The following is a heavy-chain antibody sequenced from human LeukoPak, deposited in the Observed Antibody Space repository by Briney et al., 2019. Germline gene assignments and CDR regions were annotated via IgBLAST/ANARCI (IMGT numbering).Heavy chain of an antibody. Sequence: SETLSLTCIVSGGSISSSSYYWGWIRQPPGTGLEWIGSMYYSGSTYYNPSLKSRVTISVDTSKNQLSLKLSSVTAADTAVYYCARQYYYDSSGYYFGYWGQGTLVTVSS. J-gene: IGHJ4*02. CDR2: MYYSGST. V-gene: IGHV4-39*01. CDR1: GGSISSSSYY. D-gene: IGHD3-22*01. CDR3: ARQYYYDSSGYYFGY.